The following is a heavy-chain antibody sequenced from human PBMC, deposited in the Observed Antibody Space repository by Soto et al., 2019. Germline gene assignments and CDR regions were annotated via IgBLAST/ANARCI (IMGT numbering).Heavy chain of an antibody. V-gene: IGHV4-59*01. CDR2: IYYSGST. CDR3: ARDARYYGMDV. Sequence: SETLSLTCTVSGGSISSYYWSWIRQPPGKGLEWIGYIYYSGSTNYNPSLKSRVTISVDTSKNQFSLKLSSVTAVDTAVYYCARDARYYGMDVWGQGTTVTVSS. CDR1: GGSISSYY. J-gene: IGHJ6*02.